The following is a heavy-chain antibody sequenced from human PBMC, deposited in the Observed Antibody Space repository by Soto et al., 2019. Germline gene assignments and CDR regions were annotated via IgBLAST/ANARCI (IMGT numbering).Heavy chain of an antibody. CDR2: LYNTGST. CDR1: GASISRYY. Sequence: SETLSLTCTVSGASISRYYWSWIRQSPGKGLEWIGYLYNTGSTIYNPSLKSRVTISVDTSKNQFSLKMNSVTAADTAAYYCAKGVPSPTQHAFDIWGQGTTVTVSS. V-gene: IGHV4-59*01. CDR3: AKGVPSPTQHAFDI. J-gene: IGHJ3*02.